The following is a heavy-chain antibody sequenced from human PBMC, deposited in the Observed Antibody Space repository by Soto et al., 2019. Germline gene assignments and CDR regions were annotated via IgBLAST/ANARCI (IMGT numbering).Heavy chain of an antibody. Sequence: PGGSLRLSCADSGFTFSSYIMNWVRQAPGEGLEWVSSISSSSSYIYYAGSVEGPFTISRDNAKNSLYLQMNSLRAEDTAVYYCAREQGYDFWSGYWGDYYYGMDVWGQGTTVTVSS. D-gene: IGHD3-3*01. CDR1: GFTFSSYI. CDR3: AREQGYDFWSGYWGDYYYGMDV. V-gene: IGHV3-21*01. CDR2: ISSSSSYI. J-gene: IGHJ6*02.